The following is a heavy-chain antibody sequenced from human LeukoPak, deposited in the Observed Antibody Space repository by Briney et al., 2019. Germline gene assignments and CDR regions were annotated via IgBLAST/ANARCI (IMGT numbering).Heavy chain of an antibody. CDR1: GFTFRNYS. CDR3: TARYCRSTSCYGEYFQR. D-gene: IGHD2-2*01. CDR2: ISRSCSYI. V-gene: IGHV3-21*01. Sequence: GGSLRLSCAASGFTFRNYSMNWVRQAPGKGLEWVSSISRSCSYIFYADSVKGRFTISRDNAKNSLYLQMNSLRAEDTAVYYCTARYCRSTSCYGEYFQRWGRAPWSPSPQ. J-gene: IGHJ1*01.